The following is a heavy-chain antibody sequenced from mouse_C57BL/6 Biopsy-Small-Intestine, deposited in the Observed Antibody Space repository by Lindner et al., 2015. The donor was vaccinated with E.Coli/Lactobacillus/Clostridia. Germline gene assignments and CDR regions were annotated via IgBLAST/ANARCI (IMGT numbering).Heavy chain of an antibody. CDR3: ARPLITTGYYAMDC. CDR1: GYSFTSYY. Sequence: VQLQESGPELVKPGASVKISCKASGYSFTSYYIHWVKQRPGQGLEWIGWIYPGSGNTKYNEKFKGKATLTADTSSSTAYMQLSSLTSEDSAVYYCARPLITTGYYAMDCWGQGTSVTVSS. V-gene: IGHV1-66*01. J-gene: IGHJ4*01. D-gene: IGHD1-1*01. CDR2: IYPGSGNT.